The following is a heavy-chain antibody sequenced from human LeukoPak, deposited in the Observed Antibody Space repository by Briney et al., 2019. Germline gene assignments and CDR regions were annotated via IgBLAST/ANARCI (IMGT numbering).Heavy chain of an antibody. Sequence: GGSLRLSCAASGFTVSSNYMSWVRQAPGKGLEWVSVIYSGGSTYYADSVKGRFTISRDNSKNTLYLQMNSLRAEDTAVYYCARVRTNYDILTGYSYYFGYWGQGTLVTVSS. CDR3: ARVRTNYDILTGYSYYFGY. V-gene: IGHV3-66*01. CDR1: GFTVSSNY. D-gene: IGHD3-9*01. J-gene: IGHJ4*02. CDR2: IYSGGST.